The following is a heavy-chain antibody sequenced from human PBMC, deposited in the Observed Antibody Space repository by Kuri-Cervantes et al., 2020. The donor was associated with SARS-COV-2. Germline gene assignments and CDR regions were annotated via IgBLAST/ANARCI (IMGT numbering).Heavy chain of an antibody. D-gene: IGHD3-10*01. J-gene: IGHJ4*02. CDR2: ISSSGSTI. Sequence: GGSLRLSCAASGFTFSSYEMNWVRQAPGKGLEWVSYISSSGSTIYYADSVKGRFTISRDNAKNSLYLQMNSLRAEDTAVYYCASDFSRLTMEGVGWGQGTLVTVSS. V-gene: IGHV3-48*03. CDR3: ASDFSRLTMEGVG. CDR1: GFTFSSYE.